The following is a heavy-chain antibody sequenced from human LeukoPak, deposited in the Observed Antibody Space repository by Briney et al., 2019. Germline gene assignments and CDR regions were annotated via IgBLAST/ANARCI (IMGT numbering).Heavy chain of an antibody. J-gene: IGHJ4*02. CDR1: GFSISDYQ. CDR3: TRERRGSYYAFES. Sequence: GGSLRLSCAASGFSISDYQLSWVRQAPGKGLEWISYITASGRSTNYADSLKGRFTISKDNAKNSVVLQMNSLRAEDTPVYYCTRERRGSYYAFESWGQGTQVSVSS. CDR2: ITASGRST. D-gene: IGHD3-16*01. V-gene: IGHV3-11*01.